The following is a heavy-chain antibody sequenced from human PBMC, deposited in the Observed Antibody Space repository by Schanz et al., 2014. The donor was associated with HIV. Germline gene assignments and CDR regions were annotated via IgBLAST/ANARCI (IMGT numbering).Heavy chain of an antibody. CDR2: FSGSNNYI. CDR3: ARDGRDYYYGMDV. CDR1: GFTFSSYG. V-gene: IGHV3-21*01. J-gene: IGHJ6*02. Sequence: EVQLVESGGGLVQPGGSLRLSCAGSGFTFSSYGMHWVRQAPGKGLEWVSSFSGSNNYIYYADSVKGRLTISRDNAKNSLYLQMNSLRAEDTAVYYCARDGRDYYYGMDVWGQGTTVTVSS.